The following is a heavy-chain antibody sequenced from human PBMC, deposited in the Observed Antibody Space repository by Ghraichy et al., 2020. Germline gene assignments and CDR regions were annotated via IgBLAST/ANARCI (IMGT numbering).Heavy chain of an antibody. Sequence: GGSLRLSCAASGFTFSNYAMTWVRQAPGKGLEWVSTISRSGGTTYYAGSVKGRFTISRDNSKNTLYLQMNSLRADDTALYYCAKLGTVNTDGLYYFDPWGQGPLVTVSP. D-gene: IGHD4-17*01. CDR3: AKLGTVNTDGLYYFDP. CDR2: ISRSGGTT. CDR1: GFTFSNYA. V-gene: IGHV3-23*01. J-gene: IGHJ4*02.